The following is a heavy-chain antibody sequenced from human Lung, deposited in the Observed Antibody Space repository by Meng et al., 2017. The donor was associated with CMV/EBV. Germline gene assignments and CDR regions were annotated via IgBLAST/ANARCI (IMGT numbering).Heavy chain of an antibody. J-gene: IGHJ6*02. CDR2: ISSSGSSM. Sequence: GGSLRLSCAASTFSLSDYSMSWIRQAPGRGLEWLSYISSSGSSMYYADSVRGRFTISRDNAKRSLYLQMNGLRAEDTAVYYCARNYEFWSGYLMDVWGQGTTVTGAS. CDR1: TFSLSDYS. CDR3: ARNYEFWSGYLMDV. D-gene: IGHD3-3*01. V-gene: IGHV3-11*01.